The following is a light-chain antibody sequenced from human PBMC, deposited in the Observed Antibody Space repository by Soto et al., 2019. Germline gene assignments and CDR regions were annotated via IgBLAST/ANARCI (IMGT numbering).Light chain of an antibody. CDR2: NAS. Sequence: EVVLTQSPVTLSLSPGERATLSCRASQSVSSSYLAWYQQKPGQAPRLLIYNASSRATGIPDRFSGSGSGTDFTLTISRLEPEDFAVYYCQQYGNSRGTFGQGTKVDIK. CDR1: QSVSSSY. CDR3: QQYGNSRGT. V-gene: IGKV3-20*01. J-gene: IGKJ1*01.